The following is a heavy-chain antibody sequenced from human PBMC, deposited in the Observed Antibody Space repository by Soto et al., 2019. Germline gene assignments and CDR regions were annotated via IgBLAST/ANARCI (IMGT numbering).Heavy chain of an antibody. Sequence: SETLSLTCTVSGASIFSPYFCCVWIRQPPWKGLEWIGSIYYTGKTYYTASLKSRVTISVDTPKNQLSLTLTSVTAADTAVYYCVRPQGSTSMYHWFDPWGQGTLVTVSS. J-gene: IGHJ5*02. V-gene: IGHV4-39*01. D-gene: IGHD3-10*01. CDR3: VRPQGSTSMYHWFDP. CDR2: IYYTGKT. CDR1: GASIFSPYFC.